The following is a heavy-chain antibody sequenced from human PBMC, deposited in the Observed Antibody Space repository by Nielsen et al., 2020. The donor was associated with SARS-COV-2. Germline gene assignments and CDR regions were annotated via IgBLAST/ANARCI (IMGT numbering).Heavy chain of an antibody. V-gene: IGHV3-66*01. CDR1: GFTVSSNY. Sequence: GVLKISCAASGFTVSSNYMSWVRQAPGKGLEWVSVIYSGGSTYYADSVKGRFTISRDNSKNTLYLQMNSPRAEDTAVYYCARTPMTSRYYYYYGMDVWGQGTTVTVSS. CDR3: ARTPMTSRYYYYYGMDV. CDR2: IYSGGST. D-gene: IGHD2-15*01. J-gene: IGHJ6*02.